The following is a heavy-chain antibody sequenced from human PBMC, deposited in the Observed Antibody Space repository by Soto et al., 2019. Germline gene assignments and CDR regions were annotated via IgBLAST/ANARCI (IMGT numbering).Heavy chain of an antibody. CDR1: GFTFSSYD. V-gene: IGHV3-33*01. D-gene: IGHD2-2*01. CDR2: IWYDGSNE. Sequence: GGSLRLSCAASGFTFSSYDMHWVRQVPGKGLEWVAGIWYDGSNEHYADSVKGRFTISRDNSKNTLYLQMNSLRAEDTAEYYCARDRGAYQLIYWGQGTLVTVSS. J-gene: IGHJ4*02. CDR3: ARDRGAYQLIY.